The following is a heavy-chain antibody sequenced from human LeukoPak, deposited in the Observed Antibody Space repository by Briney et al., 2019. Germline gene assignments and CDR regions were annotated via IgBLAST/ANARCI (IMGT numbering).Heavy chain of an antibody. V-gene: IGHV3-48*01. CDR1: GFTFSNYN. Sequence: GGSLRLSCAASGFTFSNYNMNWVRQAPGKGLEWVSYISGNSRSIYYADSVKGRFTVSRDNAKNSLYLQMNSLGAEDTAVYYCARDNYYGSGSYGFESYWGQGTLVTVSS. J-gene: IGHJ4*02. CDR2: ISGNSRSI. CDR3: ARDNYYGSGSYGFESY. D-gene: IGHD3-10*01.